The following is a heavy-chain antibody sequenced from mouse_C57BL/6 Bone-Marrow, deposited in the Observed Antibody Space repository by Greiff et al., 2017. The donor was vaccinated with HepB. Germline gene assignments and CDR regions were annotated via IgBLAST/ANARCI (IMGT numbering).Heavy chain of an antibody. V-gene: IGHV3-8*01. J-gene: IGHJ1*03. Sequence: EVKLVESGPGLAKPSQTLSLTCSVPGYSITSDYWNWIRKFPGNKLECMGYISYSGSTYSNPSLKSRISITRDTSKNQYYLQLNSVTTEDTATYYCSGGGYWYFDVWGTGTTVTVSS. D-gene: IGHD1-1*02. CDR3: SGGGYWYFDV. CDR1: GYSITSDY. CDR2: ISYSGST.